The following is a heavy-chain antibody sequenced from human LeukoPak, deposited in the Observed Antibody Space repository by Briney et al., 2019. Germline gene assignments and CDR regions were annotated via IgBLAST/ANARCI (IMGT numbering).Heavy chain of an antibody. CDR2: ISGSGGST. D-gene: IGHD5-12*01. J-gene: IGHJ4*02. V-gene: IGHV3-23*01. CDR3: AKDPARGMVATGYFDY. CDR1: GFTFSSYA. Sequence: AGGSLRLSCAASGFTFSSYAMSWVRQAPGKGLEWVSAISGSGGSTYYADSVKGRFTISRDNSKNTLYLQMNSLRAEDTAVYYCAKDPARGMVATGYFDYWGQGTLVTVSS.